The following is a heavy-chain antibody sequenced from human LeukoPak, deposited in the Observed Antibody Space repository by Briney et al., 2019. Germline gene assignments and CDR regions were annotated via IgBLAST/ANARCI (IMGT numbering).Heavy chain of an antibody. D-gene: IGHD2-2*02. V-gene: IGHV3-7*01. J-gene: IGHJ4*02. Sequence: GGSLTLSCGASGFSFSSYWLHWVRQAPGKGLAWVANIKQDGSEKNYVDSVKGRFTISRDNAKNSLYLQMSSLRAEDTAVYYCARGGEYQLPYRYWGQGTQVTVSS. CDR3: ARGGEYQLPYRY. CDR2: IKQDGSEK. CDR1: GFSFSSYW.